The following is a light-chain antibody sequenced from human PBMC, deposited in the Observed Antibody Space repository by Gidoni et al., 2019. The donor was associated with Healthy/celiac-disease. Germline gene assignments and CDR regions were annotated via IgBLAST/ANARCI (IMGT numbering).Light chain of an antibody. CDR3: QQYKSAPYT. CDR1: PSISSW. V-gene: IGKV1-5*03. J-gene: IGKJ2*01. CDR2: KAS. Sequence: DLQLPPSPSTLSASVGDRVTIPCRASPSISSWLAWYQQKPGKAPKRLIYKASSLESGVPSRFSGSGSGTEFTLTISRLQPDDFATYYCQQYKSAPYTFGQXTKLEIK.